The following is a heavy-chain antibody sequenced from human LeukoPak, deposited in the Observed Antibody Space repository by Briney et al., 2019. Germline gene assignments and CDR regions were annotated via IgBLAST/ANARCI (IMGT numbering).Heavy chain of an antibody. CDR3: ARQYSGYDYYFDY. V-gene: IGHV5-10-1*01. Sequence: TGESLRISCKGSGYSFTSYWISWVRQMPGKRLEWIGRIDPSDSYTKYNPSFQGHITISADKSSSTAYLHWSSLKASDTAMYYCARQYSGYDYYFDYWGQGILVTVSS. CDR2: IDPSDSYT. J-gene: IGHJ4*02. CDR1: GYSFTSYW. D-gene: IGHD5-12*01.